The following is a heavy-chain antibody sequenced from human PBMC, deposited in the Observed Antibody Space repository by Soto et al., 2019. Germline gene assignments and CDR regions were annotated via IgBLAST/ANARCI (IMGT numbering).Heavy chain of an antibody. V-gene: IGHV3-21*01. J-gene: IGHJ6*02. CDR1: GFTFSSYS. D-gene: IGHD3-3*01. CDR2: ISSSSSYI. Sequence: EVQLVESGGGLVKPGGSLRLSCAASGFTFSSYSMNWVRQAPGKGLELVSSISSSSSYIYYADSVKGRFTISRDNAKNSLYLQMNSLRAEYTAVYYCARSWNYYYYYGMDVWGQGTTVTVSS. CDR3: ARSWNYYYYYGMDV.